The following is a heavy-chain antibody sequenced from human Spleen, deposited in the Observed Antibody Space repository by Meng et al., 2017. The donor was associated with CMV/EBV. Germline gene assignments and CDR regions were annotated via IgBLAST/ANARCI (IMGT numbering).Heavy chain of an antibody. V-gene: IGHV1-69*05. CDR1: GGTFSSYA. D-gene: IGHD3-9*01. CDR2: IIPILKTA. CDR3: ARVLLIFWRGDRSVDGVDV. J-gene: IGHJ6*02. Sequence: SVKVSCKASGGTFSSYALSWVRQAPGQGLEWMGGIIPILKTADYVQQFRGRLAITTDESTSTAYMELSSLISEDTAVYYCARVLLIFWRGDRSVDGVDVWGQGTTVTVSS.